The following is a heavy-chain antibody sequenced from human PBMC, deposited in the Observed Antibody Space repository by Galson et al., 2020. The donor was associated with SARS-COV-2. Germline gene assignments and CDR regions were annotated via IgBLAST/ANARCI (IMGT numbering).Heavy chain of an antibody. J-gene: IGHJ4*02. D-gene: IGHD6-6*01. CDR2: ISGSGGST. Sequence: GGSLRLSCAASGFTFSSYAMSWVRQAPGKGLEWVSAISGSGGSTYYADSVKGRFTISRDNSKNTLYLQMNSLRAEDTAVYYCAKLNSDSSSSDYVDYWGQGTLVTVSS. CDR1: GFTFSSYA. V-gene: IGHV3-23*01. CDR3: AKLNSDSSSSDYVDY.